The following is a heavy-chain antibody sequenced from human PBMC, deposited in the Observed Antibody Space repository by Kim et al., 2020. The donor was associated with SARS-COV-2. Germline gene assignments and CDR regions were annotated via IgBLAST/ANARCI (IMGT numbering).Heavy chain of an antibody. V-gene: IGHV4-31*02. CDR3: ARTKLYYYAMDV. Sequence: YYNPSLKSRISMSVDTSKNHFSLNLTSVTAADTALYFCARTKLYYYAMDVWGPGTTVTVSS. J-gene: IGHJ6*02.